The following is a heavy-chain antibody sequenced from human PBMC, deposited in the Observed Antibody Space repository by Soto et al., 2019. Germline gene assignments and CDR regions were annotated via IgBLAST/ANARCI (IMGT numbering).Heavy chain of an antibody. Sequence: PXGALKRSCAASGVTCSSYAMHWVRQAPGKGLEWVAVISYDGSNKYYADSVKGRFTISRDNSKNTLYLQMNSLRAEDTAVYYCARDPELLRIYYYYGMDVWGHGSTVTVS. V-gene: IGHV3-30-3*01. CDR1: GVTCSSYA. CDR2: ISYDGSNK. CDR3: ARDPELLRIYYYYGMDV. J-gene: IGHJ6*02. D-gene: IGHD1-26*01.